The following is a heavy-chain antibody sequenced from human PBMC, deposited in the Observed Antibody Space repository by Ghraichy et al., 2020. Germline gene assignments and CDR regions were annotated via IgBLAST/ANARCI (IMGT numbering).Heavy chain of an antibody. J-gene: IGHJ6*02. D-gene: IGHD1-26*01. CDR3: ARVVGAREYYYYYYGMDV. CDR2: IYHSGST. V-gene: IGHV4-38-2*02. Sequence: SETLALTCTVSGYSISSGYYWGWIRQPPGKGLEWIGSIYHSGSTYYNPSLKSRVTISVDTSRNQFSLKLSSVTAADTAVYYCARVVGAREYYYYYYGMDVWGQGTTVTVSS. CDR1: GYSISSGYY.